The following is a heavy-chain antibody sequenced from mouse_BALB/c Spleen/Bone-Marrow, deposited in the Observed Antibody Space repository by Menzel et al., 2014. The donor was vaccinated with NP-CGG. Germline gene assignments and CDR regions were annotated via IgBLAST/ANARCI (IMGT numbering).Heavy chain of an antibody. V-gene: IGHV14-3*02. J-gene: IGHJ4*01. CDR3: AEITTAAYYVMDY. CDR1: GFNIEDTY. CDR2: IDPANGNT. D-gene: IGHD1-2*01. Sequence: EVQLQESGAELVKPGASVKLSCTASGFNIEDTYIHWVKQWPEQGLEWIGRIDPANGNTKYDPKFQGKATITADTSSNTAYLQLSSLTSEDTAVYYCAEITTAAYYVMDYWGQGTSVTVSS.